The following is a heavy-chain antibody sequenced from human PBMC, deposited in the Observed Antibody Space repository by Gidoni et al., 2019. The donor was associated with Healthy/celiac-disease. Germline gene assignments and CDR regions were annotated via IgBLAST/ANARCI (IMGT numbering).Heavy chain of an antibody. Sequence: EVQLLESGGGLVQPGGSLRLSCAASGFTFSSYAMSWVRQAPGKGLEWVSAISGSGGSTYYADAVKGRFTISRDNSKNTLYLQMNSLRAEDTAVYYCAKCSVVWELPNNWFDPWGQGTLVTVSS. V-gene: IGHV3-23*01. D-gene: IGHD1-26*01. CDR1: GFTFSSYA. CDR3: AKCSVVWELPNNWFDP. J-gene: IGHJ5*02. CDR2: ISGSGGST.